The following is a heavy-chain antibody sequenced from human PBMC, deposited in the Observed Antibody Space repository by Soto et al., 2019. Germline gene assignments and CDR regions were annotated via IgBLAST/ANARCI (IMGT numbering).Heavy chain of an antibody. Sequence: QVQLVESGGGLVKPGGSLRLSCAASGFTFSDFYMSWIRQAPGKGLEWISYISSGSTNIFYADSVKGRFTVSRDNAKNSVYLQMDSLRAEDSAVYSCARDRNAAGSDYWGKGTLVTVSS. CDR1: GFTFSDFY. D-gene: IGHD1-1*01. CDR3: ARDRNAAGSDY. V-gene: IGHV3-11*01. J-gene: IGHJ4*02. CDR2: ISSGSTNI.